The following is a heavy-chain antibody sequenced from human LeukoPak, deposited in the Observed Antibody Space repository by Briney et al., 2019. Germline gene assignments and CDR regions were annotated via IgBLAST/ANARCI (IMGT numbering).Heavy chain of an antibody. CDR1: GFTFSSYG. D-gene: IGHD3-22*01. CDR3: ARGGYDSSGYYLLDY. J-gene: IGHJ4*02. CDR2: IWYDGSNK. Sequence: GGSLRLSCAASGFTFSSYGMHWVRQALGKGLEWVAVIWYDGSNKYYADSVKGRFTISRDNSKNTLYLQMNSLRAEDTAVYYCARGGYDSSGYYLLDYWGQGTLVTVSS. V-gene: IGHV3-33*01.